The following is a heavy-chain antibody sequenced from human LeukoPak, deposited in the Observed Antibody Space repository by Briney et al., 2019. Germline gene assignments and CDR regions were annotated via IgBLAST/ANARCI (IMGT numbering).Heavy chain of an antibody. CDR3: AKAVGYCSGGSCYHLIDY. V-gene: IGHV3-23*01. CDR1: GFTFSSYA. J-gene: IGHJ4*02. D-gene: IGHD2-15*01. Sequence: GGSLRLSCAASGFTFSSYAMSWVRQAPGKGLEWVSAISGSGGSTYYADSVKGRFTISRGNSKNTLYLQMNSLRAEDTAVYYCAKAVGYCSGGSCYHLIDYWGQGTLVTVSS. CDR2: ISGSGGST.